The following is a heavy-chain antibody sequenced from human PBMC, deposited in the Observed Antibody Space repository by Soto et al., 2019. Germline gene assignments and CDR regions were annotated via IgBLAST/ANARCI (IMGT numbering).Heavy chain of an antibody. J-gene: IGHJ6*02. CDR3: ARGGSSSWYLLDFYYGMDV. CDR2: ISYDGSNK. CDR1: GFTFSSYA. D-gene: IGHD6-13*01. Sequence: GGSLRLSCAASGFTFSSYAMHWVRQAPGKGLEWVAVISYDGSNKYYADSVKGRFTISRDNSKNTLYLQMNSLRAEDTAVYYCARGGSSSWYLLDFYYGMDVWGQGTTVTVSS. V-gene: IGHV3-30-3*01.